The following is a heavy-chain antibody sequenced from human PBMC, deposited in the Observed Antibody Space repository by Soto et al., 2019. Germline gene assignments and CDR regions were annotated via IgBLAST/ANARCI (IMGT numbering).Heavy chain of an antibody. V-gene: IGHV1-24*01. CDR1: GYTLTELS. D-gene: IGHD3-10*01. J-gene: IGHJ4*02. Sequence: ASVKVSCKVSGYTLTELSMHWVRQAPGKGLEWMGGFDPEDGETIYAQKFQGRVTMTEDTSTDTAYIELSSRRCEDTAVYYCATGKRYYGSGSYHYWGQGTLVTVSS. CDR2: FDPEDGET. CDR3: ATGKRYYGSGSYHY.